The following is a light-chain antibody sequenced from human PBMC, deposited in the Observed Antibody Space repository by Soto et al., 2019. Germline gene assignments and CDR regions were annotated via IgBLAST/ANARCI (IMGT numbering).Light chain of an antibody. V-gene: IGLV2-11*01. CDR2: DVS. J-gene: IGLJ2*01. CDR3: CSYAGSSIVV. CDR1: SSDVGGYNY. Sequence: QSVLTQPRSVSGSPGQSVTISCTGTSSDVGGYNYVSWYQQHPGKAPKLMIYDVSKRPSGVPDRFSGSKSGNTASPTISGLQAEDEADYYCCSYAGSSIVVFGGGTKLTVL.